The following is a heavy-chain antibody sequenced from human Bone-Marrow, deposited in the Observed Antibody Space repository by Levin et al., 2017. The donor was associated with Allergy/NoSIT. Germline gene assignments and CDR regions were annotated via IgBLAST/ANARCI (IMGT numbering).Heavy chain of an antibody. CDR2: MRYDGREK. Sequence: PGESLKISCATSGFSFSRYWMSWVRQAPGKGLEWVANMRYDGREKYSADSVKGRFTITRDNAKNSMYLEMNSLRVEDTAVYYCAREGVVGGYNLEQGGQGTLVTVSS. J-gene: IGHJ4*02. V-gene: IGHV3-7*01. CDR3: AREGVVGGYNLEQ. CDR1: GFSFSRYW. D-gene: IGHD5-18*01.